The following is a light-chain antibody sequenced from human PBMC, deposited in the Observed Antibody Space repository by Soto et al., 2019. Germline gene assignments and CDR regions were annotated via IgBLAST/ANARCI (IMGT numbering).Light chain of an antibody. CDR3: ISYTDRQSYV. CDR1: SSDVGSYDH. Sequence: QSALTQPASVSGSPGQSITISCSGTSSDVGSYDHVAWYQQFPGKSPKLMIYAVSDRPSGVSDRFSGSKSGITASLTSSGLQAEDEADYYCISYTDRQSYVFGTGTKVTVL. V-gene: IGLV2-14*01. CDR2: AVS. J-gene: IGLJ1*01.